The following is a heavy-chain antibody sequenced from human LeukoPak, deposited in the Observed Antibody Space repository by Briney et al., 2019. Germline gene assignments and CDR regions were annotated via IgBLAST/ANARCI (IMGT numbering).Heavy chain of an antibody. Sequence: GGSLRLSCAASGFTVSSNYMSGVRQAPGKGLEWVSVIYSGGSTYYADSVKGRFTISRDNSKNTLYLQMNSLRAEDTAVYYCARAATYYHILTGYSTTYFQPWGQGTLVTVSS. J-gene: IGHJ1*01. CDR2: IYSGGST. CDR1: GFTVSSNY. D-gene: IGHD3-9*01. V-gene: IGHV3-53*01. CDR3: ARAATYYHILTGYSTTYFQP.